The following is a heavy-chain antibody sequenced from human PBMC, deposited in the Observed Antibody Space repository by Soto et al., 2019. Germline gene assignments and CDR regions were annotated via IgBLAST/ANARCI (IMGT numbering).Heavy chain of an antibody. CDR1: GFTLRNYE. Sequence: GGSLRLSCAASGFTLRNYEMNWARQAPGKGLEWISKISGSNNNIYYADSVRGRFTISRDNAKNSLYLQMSSLRAEDTAIYYCASARFCGADCYFFDNWGQGTQVTVSS. CDR3: ASARFCGADCYFFDN. D-gene: IGHD2-21*02. J-gene: IGHJ4*02. V-gene: IGHV3-48*03. CDR2: ISGSNNNI.